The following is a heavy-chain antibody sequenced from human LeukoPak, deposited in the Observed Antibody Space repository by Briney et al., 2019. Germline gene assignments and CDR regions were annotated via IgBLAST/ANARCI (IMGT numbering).Heavy chain of an antibody. CDR2: IYWDDDK. CDR1: GFSLDTTGVG. D-gene: IGHD1-7*01. J-gene: IGHJ4*02. CDR3: AHFKLGLDYSFDF. V-gene: IGHV2-5*02. Sequence: SGSTLVNPTQTLTLTCNFSGFSLDTTGVGVAWIRQPPGKALECLGIIYWDDDKRYSPSLKSRLAITKDASKNQVVLIMTNMDPVDTATYFCAHFKLGLDYSFDFWGQGALVTVSS.